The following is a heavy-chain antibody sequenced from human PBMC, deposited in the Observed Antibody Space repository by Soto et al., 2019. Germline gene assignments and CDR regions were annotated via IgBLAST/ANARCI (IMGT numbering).Heavy chain of an antibody. J-gene: IGHJ1*01. CDR2: VNPSGGST. Sequence: SVKVSCKASGYIFTAYSMHWVRQAPGQGLEWMGVVNPSGGSTNYAQKFQGRITMTRDTSTSTVYMDLSSLTSEDTAVYYCAREENCSGGICYSEYFQRWGQGTLVTVSS. CDR1: GYIFTAYS. D-gene: IGHD2-15*01. CDR3: AREENCSGGICYSEYFQR. V-gene: IGHV1-46*01.